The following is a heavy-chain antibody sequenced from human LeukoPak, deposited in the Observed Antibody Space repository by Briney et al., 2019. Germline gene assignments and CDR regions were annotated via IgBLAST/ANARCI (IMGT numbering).Heavy chain of an antibody. J-gene: IGHJ3*02. CDR2: ISGSRGST. CDR1: GFTFSSYA. Sequence: AGGSLRLSCAASGFTFSSYAMSWVRQAPGKGLEWVSTISGSRGSTYYADSVKGRFTISRDNSKNTLYLQMNSLRAEDMAVYYCAKCLAVAGTDDAFDIWGHGTMVTVSS. CDR3: AKCLAVAGTDDAFDI. V-gene: IGHV3-23*01. D-gene: IGHD6-19*01.